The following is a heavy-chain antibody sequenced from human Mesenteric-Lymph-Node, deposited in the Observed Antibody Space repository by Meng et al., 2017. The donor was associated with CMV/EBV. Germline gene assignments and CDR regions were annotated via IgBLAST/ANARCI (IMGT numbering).Heavy chain of an antibody. CDR3: ARGRTWFDP. D-gene: IGHD5-24*01. CDR1: GGSISSGGYY. V-gene: IGHV4-31*03. J-gene: IGHJ5*02. Sequence: LTCPFSGGSISSGGYYWSWIRQHPGKGLEWIGYIYYSGSTYYTPSLKSRVTISVDTSKTQFSLKLSSVTAADTAVYYCARGRTWFDPWGQGTLVTVSS. CDR2: IYYSGST.